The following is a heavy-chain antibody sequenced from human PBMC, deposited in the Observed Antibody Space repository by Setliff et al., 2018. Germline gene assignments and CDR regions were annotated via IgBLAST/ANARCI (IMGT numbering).Heavy chain of an antibody. D-gene: IGHD1-1*01. CDR2: IYYSGNT. CDR3: ARTGTYRYFDY. J-gene: IGHJ4*02. Sequence: SETLSLTCNVSGGSIAGSTYYWGWIRQPPGKGLEWIGRIYYSGNTYYNSSLRSRVTISVDTSKNQFSLKLSSVTAADTAVYYCARTGTYRYFDYWGQGTLVT. V-gene: IGHV4-39*01. CDR1: GGSIAGSTYY.